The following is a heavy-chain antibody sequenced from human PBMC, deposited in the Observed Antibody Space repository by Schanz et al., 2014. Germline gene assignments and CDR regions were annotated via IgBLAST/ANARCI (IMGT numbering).Heavy chain of an antibody. CDR3: VRGGSTDCTGGTCYFFDY. CDR1: GFTFTNYA. Sequence: QVQLVESRGGVVQPGRSLRLSCAASGFTFTNYAMHWVRQAPGKGLEWVAVISFDGTNRHFADSVRGRFTISRDNSKSTMYLQMNSLTPEDTALYDCVRGGSTDCTGGTCYFFDYWGQGTLVTVSS. CDR2: ISFDGTNR. V-gene: IGHV3-30*04. J-gene: IGHJ4*02. D-gene: IGHD2-15*01.